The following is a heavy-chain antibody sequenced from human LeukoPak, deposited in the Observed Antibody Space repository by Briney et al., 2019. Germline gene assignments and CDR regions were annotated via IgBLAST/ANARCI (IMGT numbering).Heavy chain of an antibody. V-gene: IGHV3-9*01. J-gene: IGHJ4*02. Sequence: PGRSLRLSCAASGFTFDDYAMHWVRQAPGKGLEWVSGISWNSVSIGYADSVKGRFTISRDNAKNSLYLQMNSLRAEDTAFYYCAKVGDSSGYYYYSDYWGQGTLVTVSS. CDR1: GFTFDDYA. D-gene: IGHD3-22*01. CDR2: ISWNSVSI. CDR3: AKVGDSSGYYYYSDY.